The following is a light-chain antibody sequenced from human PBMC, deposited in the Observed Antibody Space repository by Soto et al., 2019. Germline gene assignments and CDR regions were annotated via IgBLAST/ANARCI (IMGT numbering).Light chain of an antibody. V-gene: IGKV3-11*01. Sequence: EIVLTQSPATLSLSPGERATLSCRASQSVSRYLAWYQQKPGQAPRLLIYDASNRAPGIPARFSGSGSGTDFTLTSSSHESVYFAVYYCHQRSNWPRPPTFRGGTKVEI. CDR1: QSVSRY. J-gene: IGKJ4*02. CDR3: HQRSNWPRPPT. CDR2: DAS.